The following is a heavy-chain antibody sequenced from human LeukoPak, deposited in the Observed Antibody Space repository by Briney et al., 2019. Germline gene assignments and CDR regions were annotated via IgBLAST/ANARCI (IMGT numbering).Heavy chain of an antibody. CDR1: GYAISNGYY. V-gene: IGHV4-38-2*02. D-gene: IGHD3-3*01. Sequence: SETLSLTCTVSGYAISNGYYWGWIRQPPGKGLEWIGEINHSGSTNYNPSLKSRVTISVDTSKNQFSLKLSSVTAADTAVYYCARAHATNYDFWSGYYTGIDYWGQGTLVTVSS. CDR2: INHSGST. J-gene: IGHJ4*02. CDR3: ARAHATNYDFWSGYYTGIDY.